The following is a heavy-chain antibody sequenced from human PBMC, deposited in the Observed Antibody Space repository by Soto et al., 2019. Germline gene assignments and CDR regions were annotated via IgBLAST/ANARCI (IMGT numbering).Heavy chain of an antibody. Sequence: VQLVESGGGLEQPGGSLRLSCAASGFTYRNYAMSWVRQAPGKGLEWVASIGATTGSTYYADSVKGRFAISRDNSAKMLYLHLNSLRAEDTAVYYCAKEYYDFGSVYTGVYFDYWGQGTLVSVS. CDR2: IGATTGST. D-gene: IGHD3-3*01. CDR1: GFTYRNYA. CDR3: AKEYYDFGSVYTGVYFDY. V-gene: IGHV3-23*04. J-gene: IGHJ4*02.